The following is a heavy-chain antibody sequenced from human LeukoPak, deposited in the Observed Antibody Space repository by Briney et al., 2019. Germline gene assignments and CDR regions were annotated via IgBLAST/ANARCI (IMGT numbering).Heavy chain of an antibody. D-gene: IGHD3-22*01. CDR3: ARASVITMIVVGAFDI. CDR2: INPSGGST. CDR1: GYTFTSYY. Sequence: ASVKVSCKASGYTFTSYYMHWVRQAPGQGLEWMGIINPSGGSTSYAQKFQGRVTMARDTSTSTVYMELSSLRSEDTAVYYCARASVITMIVVGAFDIWGQGTMVTVSS. V-gene: IGHV1-46*01. J-gene: IGHJ3*02.